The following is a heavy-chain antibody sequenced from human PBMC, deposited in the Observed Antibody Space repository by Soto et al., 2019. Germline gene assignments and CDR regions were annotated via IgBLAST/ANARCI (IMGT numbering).Heavy chain of an antibody. D-gene: IGHD3-3*01. J-gene: IGHJ4*02. CDR3: ARGQYYDFWSGYSEYYFDY. CDR1: GGSISSGVYY. CDR2: IYYSGST. V-gene: IGHV4-31*03. Sequence: PSETLSLTCTVSGGSISSGVYYWSWIRQHPGKGLEWIGYIYYSGSTYYNPSLKSRVTISVDTSKNQFSLKLSSVTAADTAVYYCARGQYYDFWSGYSEYYFDYWGQGTLVTVSS.